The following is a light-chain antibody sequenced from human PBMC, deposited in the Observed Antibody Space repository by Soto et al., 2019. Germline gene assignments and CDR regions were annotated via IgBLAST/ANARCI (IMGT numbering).Light chain of an antibody. CDR3: QQYGWSPLVT. J-gene: IGKJ4*01. CDR1: QSISSGY. V-gene: IGKV3-20*01. Sequence: ETVLTQSPGTLSLSPGERATLSCRASQSISSGYLAWYQQRPGQAPRLLISRASNRATGIPDRFSGSGSGTDFTLTISRLEPEDFALYYCQQYGWSPLVTFGGGTKVEIK. CDR2: RAS.